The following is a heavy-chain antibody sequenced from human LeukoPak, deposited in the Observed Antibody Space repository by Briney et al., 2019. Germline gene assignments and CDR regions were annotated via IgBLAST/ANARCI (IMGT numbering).Heavy chain of an antibody. CDR1: GFTFSSYS. CDR2: ISSSRSTI. D-gene: IGHD6-13*01. Sequence: GGSLRLSCAASGFTFSSYSMNWVRQVPGKGLEWLSFISSSRSTIYYADSVKGRFTISRDNSKNTLYLQMNSLRAEDTAVYYCASGRGAAAGVYYYYYGMDXXXXGTTVTVSS. V-gene: IGHV3-48*01. J-gene: IGHJ6*01. CDR3: ASGRGAAAGVYYYYYGMDX.